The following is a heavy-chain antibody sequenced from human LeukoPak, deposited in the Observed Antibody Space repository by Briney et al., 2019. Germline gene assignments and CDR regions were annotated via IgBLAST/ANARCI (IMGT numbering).Heavy chain of an antibody. CDR3: AKGGLWFGELLPN. Sequence: GGSLRLSCAASEFTFSSYSMNWVRQAPGKGLEWVSYITNSGNSKSYADSVKGRFTISRDNTKNSLYLQMNSLRAEDTAVYYCAKGGLWFGELLPNWGQGTLVTVSS. V-gene: IGHV3-48*01. CDR1: EFTFSSYS. D-gene: IGHD3-10*01. J-gene: IGHJ4*02. CDR2: ITNSGNSK.